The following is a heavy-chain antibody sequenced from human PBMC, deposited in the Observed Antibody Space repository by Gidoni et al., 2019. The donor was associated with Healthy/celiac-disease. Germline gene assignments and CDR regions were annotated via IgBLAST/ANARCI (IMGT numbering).Heavy chain of an antibody. D-gene: IGHD4-17*01. Sequence: TCAVYGGSFSGYYWSWIRQPPGKGLEWIGEINHSGSTNYNPSLKSRVTISVDTSKNQFSLKLSSVTAADTAVYYCARLREAHDYGDYVFDYWGQGTLVTVSS. CDR2: INHSGST. CDR1: GGSFSGYY. CDR3: ARLREAHDYGDYVFDY. J-gene: IGHJ4*02. V-gene: IGHV4-34*01.